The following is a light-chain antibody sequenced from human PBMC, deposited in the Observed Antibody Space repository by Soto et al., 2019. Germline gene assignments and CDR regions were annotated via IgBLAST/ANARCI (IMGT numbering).Light chain of an antibody. Sequence: QSVLTQPPSVSGAPGQRVSISCTGSSTNIGAGYGVHWYQQRPGTAPKLLIYENNKRPSGVPDRFSGSKSGTSASLAITGLQAEDEADYYCQSYDSSLSVVLFGGGTQLTVL. CDR2: ENN. J-gene: IGLJ3*02. CDR3: QSYDSSLSVVL. CDR1: STNIGAGYG. V-gene: IGLV1-40*01.